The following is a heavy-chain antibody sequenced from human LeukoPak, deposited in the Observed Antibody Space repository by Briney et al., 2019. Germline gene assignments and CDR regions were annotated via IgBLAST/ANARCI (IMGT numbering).Heavy chain of an antibody. J-gene: IGHJ4*02. CDR2: IYPGDSDT. V-gene: IGHV5-51*01. Sequence: GESLKISCKGSGYSFTSYWIGWVRQMPGKGLEWMGIIYPGDSDTRYSPSFQGQVTISADKSITTAYLQWSSLKASDTAMYYCARQRYDSSGYYEGWDFWGQGTLVTVSS. CDR3: ARQRYDSSGYYEGWDF. CDR1: GYSFTSYW. D-gene: IGHD3-22*01.